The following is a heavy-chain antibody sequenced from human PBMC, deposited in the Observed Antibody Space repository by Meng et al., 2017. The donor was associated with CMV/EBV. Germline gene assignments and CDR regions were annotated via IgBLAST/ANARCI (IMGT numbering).Heavy chain of an antibody. Sequence: GESLKISCAASGFTFSDYYMSWIRQAPGKGLEWVSYISSSGSTIYYADSVKGRFTISRDNAKNSLYLQMNSLRAEDTAVYYCARGLVTYYDFWIGNHKTNWFDPWGQGTLVTVSS. V-gene: IGHV3-11*04. J-gene: IGHJ5*02. CDR1: GFTFSDYY. CDR2: ISSSGSTI. D-gene: IGHD3-3*01. CDR3: ARGLVTYYDFWIGNHKTNWFDP.